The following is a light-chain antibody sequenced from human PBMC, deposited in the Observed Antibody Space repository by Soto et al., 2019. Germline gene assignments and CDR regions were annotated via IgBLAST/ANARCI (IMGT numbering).Light chain of an antibody. V-gene: IGKV2-24*01. CDR3: MQATQFPLT. Sequence: EIVMTQTPLSSPVTLGQPASISCRSSQSLVHSNRNTYLSWLQQRPGQPPRLLIYKTSNRFSGVPDRFSGSGAGTDFTLKISRVEAEDVGVYYCMQATQFPLTFGGGTKVEIK. CDR2: KTS. J-gene: IGKJ4*01. CDR1: QSLVHSNRNTY.